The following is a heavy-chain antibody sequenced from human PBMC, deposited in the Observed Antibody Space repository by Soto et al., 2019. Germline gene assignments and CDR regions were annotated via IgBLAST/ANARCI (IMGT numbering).Heavy chain of an antibody. CDR2: ISGSGGST. V-gene: IGHV3-23*01. D-gene: IGHD6-19*01. CDR1: GFTFSSYA. CDR3: AKPGVAVAGTGDYFDY. Sequence: PGGSLSLSCAASGFTFSSYAMSWVRQAPGKGLEWVSAISGSGGSTYYADSVKGRFTISRDNSKNTLYLQMNSLRAEDTAVYYCAKPGVAVAGTGDYFDYWGQGTLVTVSS. J-gene: IGHJ4*02.